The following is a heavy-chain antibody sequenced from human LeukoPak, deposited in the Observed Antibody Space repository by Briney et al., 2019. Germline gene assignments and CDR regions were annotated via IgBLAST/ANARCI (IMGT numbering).Heavy chain of an antibody. V-gene: IGHV3-30*18. D-gene: IGHD6-19*01. CDR3: AKEEGIAAVAGTLGY. CDR2: ISYDGSNK. Sequence: GGSLRLSCAASGFTFSSYGMHWVRQAPGKGLAWVAVISYDGSNKYYAVSVKGRFTISRDNSKNTLYLQMNSLRAEDTAVYYCAKEEGIAAVAGTLGYWGQGTLVTVSS. CDR1: GFTFSSYG. J-gene: IGHJ4*02.